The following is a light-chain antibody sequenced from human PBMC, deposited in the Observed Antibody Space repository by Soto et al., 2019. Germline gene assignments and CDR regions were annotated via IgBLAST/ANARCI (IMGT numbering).Light chain of an antibody. CDR3: QQYYNYWT. Sequence: DIQMTQSPSTPSASVGDRVTITCRASQSINSRLAWYQQKPGKAPKLLIYKASSIQSGVPARFSGSGSGTEFTLTISSLQSDDFATYYCQQYYNYWTVGQGTKVEIK. CDR1: QSINSR. J-gene: IGKJ1*01. V-gene: IGKV1-5*03. CDR2: KAS.